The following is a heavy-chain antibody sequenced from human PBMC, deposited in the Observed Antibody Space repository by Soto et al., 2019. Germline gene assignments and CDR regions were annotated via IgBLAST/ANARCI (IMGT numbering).Heavy chain of an antibody. J-gene: IGHJ4*02. D-gene: IGHD1-26*01. V-gene: IGHV2-5*02. Sequence: QITLKESGPTLVKPTETLTLTCTVSGFSLSTNGVGVGWIRQPPGKALEWLALIYWDDDKRYIPSLRSRLTITKDTSKNQVVLTMTNLDPVDTATYYCARMISGSCFPYWGQGTPVTVSS. CDR2: IYWDDDK. CDR3: ARMISGSCFPY. CDR1: GFSLSTNGVG.